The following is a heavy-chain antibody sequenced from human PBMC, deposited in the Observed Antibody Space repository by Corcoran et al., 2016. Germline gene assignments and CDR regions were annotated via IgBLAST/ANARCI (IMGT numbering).Heavy chain of an antibody. CDR1: GGSIRSSSYD. V-gene: IGHV4-39*07. CDR3: GPPDGP. CDR2: IYYSGST. Sequence: QLQLPESGPGLVKPSATLSLTCPVSGGSIRSSSYDWGWIRPPPGQGLEWSGSIYYSGSTDYNPSLKSRVTIAADTSENQFSLKLSSVTAADTAGYYWGPPDGPRGQGTLVTVSS. J-gene: IGHJ5*02.